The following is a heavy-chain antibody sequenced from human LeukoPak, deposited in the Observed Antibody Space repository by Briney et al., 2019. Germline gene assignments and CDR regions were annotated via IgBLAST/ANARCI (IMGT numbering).Heavy chain of an antibody. J-gene: IGHJ4*02. CDR3: ARDHHNLQQLGSFDY. CDR1: GFTFSSYS. Sequence: GGSLRLSCAASGFTFSSYSMNWVRQAPGKGLEWVSSISSSSSYIYYADSVKGRFTISRDNAKNSLYLQMNSLRAEDTAVNYCARDHHNLQQLGSFDYWGQGTLVTVSS. CDR2: ISSSSSYI. V-gene: IGHV3-21*01. D-gene: IGHD4-11*01.